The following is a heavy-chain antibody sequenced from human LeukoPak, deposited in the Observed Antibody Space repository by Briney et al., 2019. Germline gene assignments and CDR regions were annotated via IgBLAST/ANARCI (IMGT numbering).Heavy chain of an antibody. Sequence: AGGSLRLSCAASGFSFRNYGIHWVRQAPGKGLEWVAFIRVDESNRSYADSVKGRFTISRDNSKDTLSLQMNSLRVEDTAVYYCAKDPGAHDKHFDHWGQGTLVTVSS. J-gene: IGHJ4*02. CDR1: GFSFRNYG. CDR2: IRVDESNR. CDR3: AKDPGAHDKHFDH. D-gene: IGHD3-10*01. V-gene: IGHV3-30*02.